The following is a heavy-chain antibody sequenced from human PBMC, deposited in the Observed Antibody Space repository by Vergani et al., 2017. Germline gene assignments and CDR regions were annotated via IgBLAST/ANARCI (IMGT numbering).Heavy chain of an antibody. CDR3: ARSRDGYTTRVFDY. Sequence: QVTLRESGPALVKPTQTLTLTCPFSGFSLSTSGMCVSWIRQPPGKALEWLALIDWDDDKYYSTSLKTRLTISKDTSKNRVVLTMTNMDPVDTATYYCARSRDGYTTRVFDYWGQGTLVTGSS. CDR2: IDWDDDK. CDR1: GFSLSTSGMC. J-gene: IGHJ4*02. V-gene: IGHV2-70*01. D-gene: IGHD5-24*01.